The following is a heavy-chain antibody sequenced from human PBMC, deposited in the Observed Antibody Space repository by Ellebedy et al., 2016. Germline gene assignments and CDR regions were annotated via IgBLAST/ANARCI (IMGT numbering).Heavy chain of an antibody. J-gene: IGHJ4*02. V-gene: IGHV1-24*01. CDR1: GNTLIELS. D-gene: IGHD3-10*01. CDR2: FDPEDGER. CDR3: ATPKGLWFGKGYFEY. Sequence: ASVKVSCKVSGNTLIELSIHWVRQAPGKGLEWMGGFDPEDGERIYAQKFQGRVTMTEDTSTETAYMELSSLRSEETAVYYCATPKGLWFGKGYFEYWGQGTLVTVSS.